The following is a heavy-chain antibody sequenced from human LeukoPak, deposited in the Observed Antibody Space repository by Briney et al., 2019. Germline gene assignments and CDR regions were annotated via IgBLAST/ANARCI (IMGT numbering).Heavy chain of an antibody. J-gene: IGHJ4*02. V-gene: IGHV3-7*01. CDR3: ATCGYYPNYFDY. CDR2: IKQDGNEK. CDR1: GFTFSSYW. Sequence: PGGSLRLSCAASGFTFSSYWMSWVRQAPGKGLEWVANIKQDGNEKYYVDSVKGRFTISRDNAKNSLYLQMNSLRAEDTAVYYCATCGYYPNYFDYWGQGTLVTVSS. D-gene: IGHD3-22*01.